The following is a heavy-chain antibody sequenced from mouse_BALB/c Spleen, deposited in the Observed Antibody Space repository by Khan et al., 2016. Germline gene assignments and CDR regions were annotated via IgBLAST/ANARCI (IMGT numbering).Heavy chain of an antibody. D-gene: IGHD3-1*01. J-gene: IGHJ2*01. Sequence: QVQLQQSGPGLVAPSQRLSITCTVSGFSLTSYGVHWVRQPPGKGLEWLGVIWAGGSTNYNSALMSRLSISKDNSKSQVFLKMNSLQTDDTAMYCCARRGSGYYFDYWGQGTTLTVSS. CDR1: GFSLTSYG. CDR2: IWAGGST. V-gene: IGHV2-9*02. CDR3: ARRGSGYYFDY.